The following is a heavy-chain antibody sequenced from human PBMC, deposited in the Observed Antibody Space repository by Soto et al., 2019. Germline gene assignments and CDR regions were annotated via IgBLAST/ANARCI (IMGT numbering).Heavy chain of an antibody. D-gene: IGHD3-22*01. Sequence: SETQSLTSTFYGWSFIGYYWSWIRQSPGKGLEWIGEINHTGSTNYRPSLKSRVSISVDTSKNQFSLKLSSVTAEDTAVYYCARGDYHDTSGPFSDAFDVWGQGTMVTVSS. V-gene: IGHV4-34*01. CDR3: ARGDYHDTSGPFSDAFDV. CDR2: INHTGST. J-gene: IGHJ3*01. CDR1: GWSFIGYY.